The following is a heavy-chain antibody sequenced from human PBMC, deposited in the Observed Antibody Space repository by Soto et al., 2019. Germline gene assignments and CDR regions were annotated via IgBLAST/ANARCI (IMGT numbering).Heavy chain of an antibody. V-gene: IGHV3-23*01. Sequence: EVQLLESGGGLVQPGGSLRLSCAASGFTFSSYAMSWVRLAPGKGLEWVSAVSGSGGSTYYSDSVKGRFTISRHNSKNTLYLEMNSMRAEDTAIYFCAKESHASSWYYFDSWGQGTLVTVSS. CDR3: AKESHASSWYYFDS. D-gene: IGHD6-13*01. J-gene: IGHJ4*02. CDR1: GFTFSSYA. CDR2: VSGSGGST.